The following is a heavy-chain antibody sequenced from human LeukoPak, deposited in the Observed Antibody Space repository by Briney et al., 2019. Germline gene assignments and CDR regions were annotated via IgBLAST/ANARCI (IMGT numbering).Heavy chain of an antibody. V-gene: IGHV3-48*03. CDR2: ISSSGSTI. D-gene: IGHD3-16*01. CDR1: GFTFSSYE. J-gene: IGHJ4*02. CDR3: ARDLGVYDYVWGSSDY. Sequence: GGPLRLSCAASGFTFSSYEMNWVRQAPGKGLEWVSYISSSGSTIHYADSVKGRFTISGDNAKNSLYLQMNSLRAEDTAVYYCARDLGVYDYVWGSSDYWGQGTLVTVSS.